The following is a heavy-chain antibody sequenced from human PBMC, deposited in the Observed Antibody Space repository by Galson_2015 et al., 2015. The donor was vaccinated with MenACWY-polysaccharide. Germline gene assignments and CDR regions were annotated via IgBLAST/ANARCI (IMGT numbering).Heavy chain of an antibody. CDR2: IYPGDSDI. D-gene: IGHD1-1*01. CDR1: GYSFTNYW. V-gene: IGHV5-51*03. Sequence: QSGAEVKKPGESLKVSCKGSGYSFTNYWIGWVRQMPGNGLEWMGIIYPGDSDIQYSPSFPGQVTISADKSISTAYRQWSSLKASDTAIYYCARWLRTGTSSYFYNGMDVWGQGTTVIVSS. J-gene: IGHJ6*02. CDR3: ARWLRTGTSSYFYNGMDV.